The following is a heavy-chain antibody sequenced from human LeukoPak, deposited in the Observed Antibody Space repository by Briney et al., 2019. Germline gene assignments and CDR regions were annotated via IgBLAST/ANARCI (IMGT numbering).Heavy chain of an antibody. CDR1: GFTFSNFD. Sequence: GGSLRLSCSASGFTFSNFDFHWVRQAPGKGLGWVAVISYDGANEYYADSVKGRFTISRDDSKSAVFLQMNSLRAEDSASYYCKTHPIASAGPIYDAFDVWGQGTRVTVS. CDR3: KTHPIASAGPIYDAFDV. CDR2: ISYDGANE. V-gene: IGHV3-30*03. J-gene: IGHJ3*01. D-gene: IGHD6-13*01.